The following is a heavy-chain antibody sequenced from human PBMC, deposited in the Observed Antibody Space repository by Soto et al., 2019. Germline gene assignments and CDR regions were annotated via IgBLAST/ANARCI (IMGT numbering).Heavy chain of an antibody. D-gene: IGHD3-3*01. CDR1: GFTFSSYG. CDR3: AKDLIWSGYFF. J-gene: IGHJ4*02. Sequence: LRLSCAASGFTFSSYGMHWVRQAPGKGLEWVAVISYDGSNKYYADSMKGRFTISRDNSKNTLYLQMNSLRAEDTAVYYCAKDLIWSGYFFWGQGTLVTVSS. CDR2: ISYDGSNK. V-gene: IGHV3-30*18.